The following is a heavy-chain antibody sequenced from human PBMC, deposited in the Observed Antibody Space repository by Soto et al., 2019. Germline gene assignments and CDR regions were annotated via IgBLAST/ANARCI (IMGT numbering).Heavy chain of an antibody. CDR1: GGSISSGGYS. Sequence: QLQLQESGSGLVKPSQTLSLTCAGSGGSISSGGYSWSWIRQPPGKGLEWIGYIYHSGSTYYNPSLKSRVTISVDRSKNQVCLKLSSVTAADTAGDDWARGMTTVATCDYWGQGTLVTVSS. J-gene: IGHJ4*02. CDR3: ARGMTTVATCDY. D-gene: IGHD4-17*01. CDR2: IYHSGST. V-gene: IGHV4-30-2*01.